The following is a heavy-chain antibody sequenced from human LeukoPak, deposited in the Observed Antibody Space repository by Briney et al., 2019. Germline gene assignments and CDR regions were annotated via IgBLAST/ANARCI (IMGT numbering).Heavy chain of an antibody. CDR1: GSSISSYY. V-gene: IGHV4-59*12. D-gene: IGHD5/OR15-5a*01. CDR3: ARDLDVYPYNWFDP. Sequence: SETLSLTCTVSGSSISSYYWSWIRQPPGKGLEWIGYIYYSGSSNYNPSLKSRVTVSVDTSKNRFFLQLRSVTAADTAVYYCARDLDVYPYNWFDPWGQGTLVTVSS. J-gene: IGHJ5*02. CDR2: IYYSGSS.